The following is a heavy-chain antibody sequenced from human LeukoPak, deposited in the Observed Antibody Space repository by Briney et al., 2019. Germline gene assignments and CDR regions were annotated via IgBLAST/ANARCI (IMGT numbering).Heavy chain of an antibody. CDR1: GFTFSDYY. Sequence: GGSLRLSCAASGFTFSDYYMSWIRQAPGKGLEWVSYISSSGSTIYYADSVKGRFTISRDNAKNSLYLQMDSLRAGDTAVYYCARYSNYYNWFDPWGQGTLVTVSS. J-gene: IGHJ5*02. V-gene: IGHV3-11*04. CDR3: ARYSNYYNWFDP. CDR2: ISSSGSTI. D-gene: IGHD4-11*01.